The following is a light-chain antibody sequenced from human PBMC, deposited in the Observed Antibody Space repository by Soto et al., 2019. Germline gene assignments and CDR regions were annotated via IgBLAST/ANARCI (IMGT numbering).Light chain of an antibody. CDR2: GAS. J-gene: IGKJ5*01. CDR3: QYRSNWSPGT. V-gene: IGKV3-15*01. CDR1: QNIHTN. Sequence: EIVMAQSPATLSMSPGERATLSCRAGQNIHTNLAWYQQKPGQAPRLLFYGASTGATGLPARFSGSGSGTEFTLTISSREPEDVAVYNCQYRSNWSPGTFGQGTRLEIK.